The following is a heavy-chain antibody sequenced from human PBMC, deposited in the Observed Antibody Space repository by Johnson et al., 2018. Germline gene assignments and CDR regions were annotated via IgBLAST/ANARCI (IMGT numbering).Heavy chain of an antibody. D-gene: IGHD5-12*01. Sequence: QVQLVQSGAEVKKPGSSVKVSCKASGGTFSNYAISWVRQAPGQGLEWMGWIIPMYNTVNYAQKFQGRVTIIADESTSTAYMELSSLKSEDTSVYYRASDPTKEATIDYDYYYGMEVWGQGTTVTVSS. V-gene: IGHV1-69*01. CDR3: ASDPTKEATIDYDYYYGMEV. J-gene: IGHJ6*02. CDR2: IIPMYNTV. CDR1: GGTFSNYA.